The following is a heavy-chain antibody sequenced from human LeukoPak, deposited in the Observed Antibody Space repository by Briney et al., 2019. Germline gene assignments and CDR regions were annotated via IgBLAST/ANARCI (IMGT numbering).Heavy chain of an antibody. CDR3: ARLNARVNCGVVIINYFDY. Sequence: SETLSLTCAVYGGSFSSYYWSWIRQPPGKGLEWIGEINHSGSTNYNPSLKSRVTISVDTSKNQFSLKLGSVTAADTAVYYCARLNARVNCGVVIINYFDYWGQGTLVTVSS. V-gene: IGHV4-34*01. D-gene: IGHD3-3*01. CDR1: GGSFSSYY. J-gene: IGHJ4*02. CDR2: INHSGST.